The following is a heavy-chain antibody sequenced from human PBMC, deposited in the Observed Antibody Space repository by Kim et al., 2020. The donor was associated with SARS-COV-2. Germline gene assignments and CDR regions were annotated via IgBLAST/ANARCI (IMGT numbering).Heavy chain of an antibody. J-gene: IGHJ4*02. CDR1: GGSISSGDYY. CDR2: IYYTGSI. CDR3: ARGPPIGGGDCYSH. D-gene: IGHD2-21*02. Sequence: SETLSLTCTVSGGSISSGDYYWSWIRQPPGKGLEWIGYIYYTGSIHYNPSLNSRVTISIDTSKNQFSLKLSSVTAADTAVYYCARGPPIGGGDCYSHWVQGTLVTVSS. V-gene: IGHV4-30-4*01.